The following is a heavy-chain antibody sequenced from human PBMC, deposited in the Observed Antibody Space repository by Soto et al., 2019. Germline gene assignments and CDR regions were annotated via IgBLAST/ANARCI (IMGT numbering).Heavy chain of an antibody. D-gene: IGHD6-13*01. CDR2: INPSGGST. Sequence: GASVKVSFRASGYTFTSYYMHWVRQAPGEGLEWMGIINPSGGSTSYAQNFQGRVTMTRDTSTSTAYMELSSLRSEDTAVYYCARDEMYSGSWSNSKFYYYGMDVWGQGTTVTVS. J-gene: IGHJ6*02. CDR1: GYTFTSYY. V-gene: IGHV1-46*01. CDR3: ARDEMYSGSWSNSKFYYYGMDV.